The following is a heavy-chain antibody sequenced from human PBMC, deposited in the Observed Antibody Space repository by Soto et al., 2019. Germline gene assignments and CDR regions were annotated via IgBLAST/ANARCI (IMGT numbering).Heavy chain of an antibody. CDR1: GGTFSSYA. Sequence: SVKVSCKASGGTFSSYAISWVRQAPGQGLEWMGGIIPIFGTANYAQKFQGRVTITADESTSTAYMELSSLRSEDTAVYYCVKDRDSNSWPSRDVWGPGTTVTVSS. CDR3: VKDRDSNSWPSRDV. CDR2: IIPIFGTA. D-gene: IGHD3-22*01. J-gene: IGHJ6*02. V-gene: IGHV1-69*13.